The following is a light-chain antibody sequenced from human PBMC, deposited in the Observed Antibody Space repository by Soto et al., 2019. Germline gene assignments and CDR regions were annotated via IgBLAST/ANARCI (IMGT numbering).Light chain of an antibody. Sequence: QSALTQPASVSGSPGQSITISCTGTSSDVGGYNYVSWYQQHPGKAPKLMIYDVSNRPSGVSNRFSGSKSGNTASLTISGLQAEDDADYYCSSDTSSSTHVVFGGGTKLTVL. CDR2: DVS. V-gene: IGLV2-14*01. CDR3: SSDTSSSTHVV. CDR1: SSDVGGYNY. J-gene: IGLJ2*01.